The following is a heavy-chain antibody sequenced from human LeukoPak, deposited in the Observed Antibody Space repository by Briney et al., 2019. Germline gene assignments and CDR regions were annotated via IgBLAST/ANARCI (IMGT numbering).Heavy chain of an antibody. CDR1: GFTICIYA. CDR2: ISSKGVST. Sequence: GGSLRLSCSASGFTICIYAMHWVRQAPGKGLEYVSGISSKGVSTYYADSVKGRFTISRDNSKDTMFLQMSSLRAEDTAVYCCAKHWGYSFLYFDLWGRGTLVTVSS. D-gene: IGHD7-27*01. CDR3: AKHWGYSFLYFDL. V-gene: IGHV3-64D*09. J-gene: IGHJ2*01.